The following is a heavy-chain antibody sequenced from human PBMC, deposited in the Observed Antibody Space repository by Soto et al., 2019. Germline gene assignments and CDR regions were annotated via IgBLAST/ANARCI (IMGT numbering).Heavy chain of an antibody. CDR2: IYTSGST. CDR3: ARARGTGSSSFEFDY. V-gene: IGHV4-4*07. CDR1: GGSIISYY. J-gene: IGHJ4*02. D-gene: IGHD6-13*01. Sequence: SETLSLTCTVSGGSIISYYWSWIRQPAGKGLEWIGRIYTSGSTNYNPSLKSRVTMSVDTSKNQFSLKLSSVTAADTAVYYRARARGTGSSSFEFDYWGQGTLVTVSS.